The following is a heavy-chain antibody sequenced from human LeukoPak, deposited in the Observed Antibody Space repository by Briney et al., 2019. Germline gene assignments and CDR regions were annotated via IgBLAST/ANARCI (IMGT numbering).Heavy chain of an antibody. D-gene: IGHD6-19*01. Sequence: LSGGSLRLSCAASGFNFINYDMSWVRQAPGKGLEWVSGISASGDGPYYANSVKGRFTISRDNSKNAVYLQMNSLRADDTAVYYCAKDRRAVAGSRFDYWGQGTLVTVSS. J-gene: IGHJ4*02. CDR1: GFNFINYD. V-gene: IGHV3-23*01. CDR3: AKDRRAVAGSRFDY. CDR2: ISASGDGP.